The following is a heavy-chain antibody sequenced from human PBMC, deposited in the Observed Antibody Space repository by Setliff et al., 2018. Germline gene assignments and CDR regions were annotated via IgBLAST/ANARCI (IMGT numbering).Heavy chain of an antibody. V-gene: IGHV1-46*03. D-gene: IGHD6-13*01. Sequence: ASVKVSCKASGYTLTTFYIHWVRQAPGQGLEWMMMINPNGDRTTYAQKFQGRVTMTRDTSTSTVYMELSSLRSEDTAVYYCARSTSWFSTNYWGQGTPVTVSS. CDR3: ARSTSWFSTNY. J-gene: IGHJ4*02. CDR2: INPNGDRT. CDR1: GYTLTTFY.